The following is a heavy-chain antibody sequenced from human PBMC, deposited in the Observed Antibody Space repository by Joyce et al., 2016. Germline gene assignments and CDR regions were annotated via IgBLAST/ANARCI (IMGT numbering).Heavy chain of an antibody. Sequence: EEQLVESGGGLVQPGGSLRLSCVASQFTFSNDWMGWVRQGQGKGLEWLDNVENDENNIFYADSVRGRFTASRDNAMKSLYLQMNSLGADDTAVYYCARLVFLTGARYFDLRGRGTLVTVSS. CDR1: QFTFSNDW. V-gene: IGHV3-7*01. J-gene: IGHJ2*01. D-gene: IGHD3-9*01. CDR2: VENDENNI. CDR3: ARLVFLTGARYFDL.